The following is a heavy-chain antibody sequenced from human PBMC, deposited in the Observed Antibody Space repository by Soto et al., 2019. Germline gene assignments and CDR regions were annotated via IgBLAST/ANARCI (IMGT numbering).Heavy chain of an antibody. CDR2: INQDGTVK. D-gene: IGHD3-16*01. CDR3: ALDYGD. J-gene: IGHJ4*02. V-gene: IGHV3-7*01. Sequence: EVHLVESGGGLVQAGGSLRLSCAASGFAFSNSWMSWVRQSPARGLEWVANINQDGTVKGYLDSVKGRFTVSRDNAKNSLYQQMNSLRHDDTALYYSALDYGDWGRGTLVTVSS. CDR1: GFAFSNSW.